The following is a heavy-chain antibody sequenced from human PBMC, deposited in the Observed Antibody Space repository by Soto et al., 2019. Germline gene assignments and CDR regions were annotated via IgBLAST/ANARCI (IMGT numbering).Heavy chain of an antibody. CDR3: ATDTHY. CDR1: GYTLTELS. Sequence: ASVKVSCKVSGYTLTELSMHWVRQAPGKGLEWMGGFDPEDGETIYAQKFQGRVTVTEDTSTDTAYMELSSLRSEDTAVYYCATDTHYWGQGTLVTVSS. V-gene: IGHV1-24*01. CDR2: FDPEDGET. J-gene: IGHJ4*02.